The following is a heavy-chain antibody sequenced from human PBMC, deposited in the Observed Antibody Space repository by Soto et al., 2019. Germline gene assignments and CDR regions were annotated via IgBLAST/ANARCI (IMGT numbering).Heavy chain of an antibody. CDR2: INPSGGST. D-gene: IGHD6-19*01. V-gene: IGHV1-46*03. J-gene: IGHJ4*02. CDR3: ARASVAGMAFDY. Sequence: ASVKASCKASGYTFTSYYMHWVRQAPGQGLEWMGIINPSGGSTSYAQKFQGRVTMTRDTSTSTVYMELSSLRSEDTAVYYCARASVAGMAFDYWGQGTLVTVSS. CDR1: GYTFTSYY.